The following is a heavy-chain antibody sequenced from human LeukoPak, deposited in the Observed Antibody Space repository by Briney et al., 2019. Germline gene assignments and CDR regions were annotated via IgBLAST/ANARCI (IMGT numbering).Heavy chain of an antibody. V-gene: IGHV3-48*03. Sequence: PGGSLRLSCAASGFTFSSYEMNWVRQAPGKGLEWVSYISSSGSTIYYADSVKGRFTISRDNSKNTLYLQMNSLRAEDTAVYYCARGSKGYYGSGSYYNPYYYYYMDVWGKGTTVTVSS. D-gene: IGHD3-10*01. CDR3: ARGSKGYYGSGSYYNPYYYYYMDV. CDR1: GFTFSSYE. J-gene: IGHJ6*03. CDR2: ISSSGSTI.